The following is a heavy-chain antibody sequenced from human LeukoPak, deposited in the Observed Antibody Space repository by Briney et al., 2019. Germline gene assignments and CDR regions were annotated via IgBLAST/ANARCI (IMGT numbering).Heavy chain of an antibody. V-gene: IGHV5-51*01. CDR3: ARLYSSYGIGHFDY. D-gene: IGHD4-11*01. CDR1: GYSITNYW. Sequence: KAGESLKISYKGSGYSITNYWIGWVRQMPGKGLEWMRIIYPGDSDTRYSPSFQGQVTISADKSSSTAYLQWSGLKASDTAIYYCARLYSSYGIGHFDYWAQGTLVTVSS. J-gene: IGHJ4*02. CDR2: IYPGDSDT.